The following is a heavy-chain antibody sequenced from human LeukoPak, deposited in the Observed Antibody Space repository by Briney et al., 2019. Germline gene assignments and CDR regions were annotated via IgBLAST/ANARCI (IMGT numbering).Heavy chain of an antibody. CDR1: GYTFTAYH. J-gene: IGHJ4*02. Sequence: ASVNVSCTASGYTFTAYHVHRVRQAPGQGLEWMGRINPTSGATNYAQIFQGRLTITRDTSISAAYMELSRLRSDDTALYYCARGAPGRGGWSVVDYWGQGTLVTVSS. CDR3: ARGAPGRGGWSVVDY. CDR2: INPTSGAT. D-gene: IGHD5-24*01. V-gene: IGHV1-2*06.